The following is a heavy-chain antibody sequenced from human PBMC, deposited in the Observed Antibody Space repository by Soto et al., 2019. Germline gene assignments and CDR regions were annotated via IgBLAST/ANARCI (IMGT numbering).Heavy chain of an antibody. J-gene: IGHJ5*02. CDR3: AKYCVRLSSSCLTSFDP. CDR2: ISGSGGST. Sequence: PGGSLRLSCAASGFTFSSYAMSWVRQAPGKGLEWVSAISGSGGSTYYADSVKGRFTISRDNSKNTLYLQMNSLRAEDTAVYYCAKYCVRLSSSCLTSFDPWGQGTLVTVSS. CDR1: GFTFSSYA. V-gene: IGHV3-23*01. D-gene: IGHD6-13*01.